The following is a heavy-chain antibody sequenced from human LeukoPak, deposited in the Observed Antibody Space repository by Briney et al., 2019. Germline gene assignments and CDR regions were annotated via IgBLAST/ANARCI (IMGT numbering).Heavy chain of an antibody. CDR1: GFTFSSYW. Sequence: GGSLRLSCEASGFTFSSYWMHWVRQAPGKGLVWVSRINSDGSSTSYADSVEGRFTISRDNAKNTLYLQMNSLRAEDTAVYYCARSSSPPNWFDPWGQGTLVTVSS. J-gene: IGHJ5*02. CDR3: ARSSSPPNWFDP. D-gene: IGHD6-13*01. CDR2: INSDGSST. V-gene: IGHV3-74*01.